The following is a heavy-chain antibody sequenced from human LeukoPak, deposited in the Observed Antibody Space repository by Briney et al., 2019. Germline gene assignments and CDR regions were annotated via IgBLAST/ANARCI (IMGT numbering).Heavy chain of an antibody. Sequence: PGGSLGLSCAASGFTFNIYWMHWVRQAPGKGLVWVSLIKSDGSSTNYADSVKGRFTISRDNAKNTLYLQMDSLRAEDTATYYCARDKGYSSDTWGQGTLVTVSS. CDR3: ARDKGYSSDT. CDR2: IKSDGSST. D-gene: IGHD5-18*01. J-gene: IGHJ5*02. V-gene: IGHV3-74*01. CDR1: GFTFNIYW.